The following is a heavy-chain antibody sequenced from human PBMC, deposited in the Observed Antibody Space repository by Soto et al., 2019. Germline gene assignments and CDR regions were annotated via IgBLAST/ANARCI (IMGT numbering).Heavy chain of an antibody. V-gene: IGHV1-69*13. CDR3: ARSPPYYDTSGYLDY. J-gene: IGHJ4*02. CDR1: GGTFSSYA. CDR2: IIPIFGTA. Sequence: GASVKVSCKASGGTFSSYAISWVRQAPGQGLEWMGGIIPIFGTANYAQKFQGRVTITADAATSTVYMELSSLRSEDTAVYYCARSPPYYDTSGYLDYWGQGTLVTVYS. D-gene: IGHD3-22*01.